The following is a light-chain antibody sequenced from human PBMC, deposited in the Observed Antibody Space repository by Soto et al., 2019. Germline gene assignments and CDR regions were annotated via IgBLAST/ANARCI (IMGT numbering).Light chain of an antibody. CDR2: GAS. CDR3: QHYNTWPRT. V-gene: IGKV3-15*01. J-gene: IGKJ1*01. CDR1: QSVSSN. Sequence: EIVMTQSPATLSVSPGERATLSCRARQSVSSNLAWYQQKPGQAPMLLIYGASTRATGIPARFSGSGSGTECTLTISSLQSEDFAVYYCQHYNTWPRTFGQGTKVEIK.